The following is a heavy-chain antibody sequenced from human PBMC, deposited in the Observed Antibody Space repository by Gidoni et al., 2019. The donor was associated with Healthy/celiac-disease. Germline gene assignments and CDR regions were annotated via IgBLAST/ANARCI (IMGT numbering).Heavy chain of an antibody. D-gene: IGHD6-13*01. J-gene: IGHJ6*02. Sequence: QVQLVQSGAEVKKPGSSVKVSCKASGGTFSSYAISWVRQAPGQGLEWMGGIIPIFGTANYAQKFQGRVTITADESTSTAYMELSSLRSEDTAVYYCARGRRGGQQLVYYYYGMDVWGQGTTVTVSS. V-gene: IGHV1-69*01. CDR2: IIPIFGTA. CDR3: ARGRRGGQQLVYYYYGMDV. CDR1: GGTFSSYA.